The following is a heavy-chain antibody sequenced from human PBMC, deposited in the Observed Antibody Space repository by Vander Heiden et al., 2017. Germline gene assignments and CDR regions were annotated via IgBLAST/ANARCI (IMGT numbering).Heavy chain of an antibody. CDR3: AKTDEDCSSSSCFGLFDY. Sequence: EVQLLESGGALVQPGGSLRLSCAASGFTFRTYAMSWVRQAPGKGLEWVSVISGSGGRTYYADSVKGRFTISRDNSKNTLYVQLNSLRAEDTAVYYCAKTDEDCSSSSCFGLFDYWGQGTLVTVSS. CDR2: ISGSGGRT. J-gene: IGHJ4*02. D-gene: IGHD2-2*01. CDR1: GFTFRTYA. V-gene: IGHV3-23*01.